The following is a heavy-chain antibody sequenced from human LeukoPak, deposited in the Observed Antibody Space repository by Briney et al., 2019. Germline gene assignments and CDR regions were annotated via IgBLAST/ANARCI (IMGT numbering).Heavy chain of an antibody. CDR1: GYTFTSYG. J-gene: IGHJ4*02. CDR3: ARDIVATSHDY. D-gene: IGHD5-12*01. V-gene: IGHV1-18*01. Sequence: AASVKVSCKASGYTFTSYGISWVRQAPGQGLEWMGWISAYNGNTNYAQKFQGRVTITADKSTSTAYMELSSLRSEDTAVYYCARDIVATSHDYWGQGTLVTVSS. CDR2: ISAYNGNT.